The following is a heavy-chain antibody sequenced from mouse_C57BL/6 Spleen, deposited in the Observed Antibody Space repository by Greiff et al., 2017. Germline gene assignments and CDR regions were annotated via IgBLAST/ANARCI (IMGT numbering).Heavy chain of an antibody. CDR2: IWRGGST. CDR1: GFSLTSYG. CDR3: AKGHYDYDHGYFDV. Sequence: VKLEESGPGLVQPSQSLSITCTVSGFSLTSYGVHWVRQSPGKGLEWLGVIWRGGSTDYNAAFMSRLSITKDNSKSQVFFKMNSLQADDTAIYYWAKGHYDYDHGYFDVWGTGTTVTVSS. D-gene: IGHD2-4*01. V-gene: IGHV2-5*01. J-gene: IGHJ1*03.